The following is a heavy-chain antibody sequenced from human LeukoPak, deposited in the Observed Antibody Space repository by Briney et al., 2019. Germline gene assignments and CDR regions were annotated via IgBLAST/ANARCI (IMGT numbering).Heavy chain of an antibody. D-gene: IGHD2-21*01. J-gene: IGHJ4*02. CDR1: GYTFRIYW. V-gene: IGHV3-7*05. Sequence: GGLPRLSCVHPGYTFRIYWMARVPEAPGKGLEWVGNIKRDGSDNNYVDAVKGRFTFSRANDKNSIYLQMNTLRTDDTAVYDCARDGGGAFDYWGQGTLVTVSS. CDR3: ARDGGGAFDY. CDR2: IKRDGSDN.